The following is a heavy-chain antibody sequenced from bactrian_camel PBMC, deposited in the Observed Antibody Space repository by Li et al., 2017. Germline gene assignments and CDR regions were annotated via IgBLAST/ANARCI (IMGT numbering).Heavy chain of an antibody. CDR3: ATGTSYYSDYGEADFAY. CDR1: GYYYY. J-gene: IGHJ6*01. D-gene: IGHD4*01. CDR2: ISSDGRT. Sequence: VQLVESGGGSGQAGGSLRLSCAASGYYYYMVWFRQAPEKERELVSAISSDGRTAYVDSVKGRFTISQDNAKNMLYLQMNSLKSEDTAPYYCATGTSYYSDYGEADFAYWGQGTQVTVS. V-gene: IGHV3S67*01.